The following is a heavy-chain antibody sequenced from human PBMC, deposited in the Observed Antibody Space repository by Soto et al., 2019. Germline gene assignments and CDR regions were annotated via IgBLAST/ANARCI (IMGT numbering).Heavy chain of an antibody. CDR3: AKRSEPLTTVTYFDY. V-gene: IGHV3-23*01. D-gene: IGHD4-17*01. J-gene: IGHJ4*02. CDR1: GFIFSSYA. Sequence: PGGSLRLSCAASGFIFSSYAMRWVRQAPGKGLEWVSDISASGGSTYYADSVKGRFSISRDNSKNTLYLQMNSLRGEDTAVYYCAKRSEPLTTVTYFDYWGQGT. CDR2: ISASGGST.